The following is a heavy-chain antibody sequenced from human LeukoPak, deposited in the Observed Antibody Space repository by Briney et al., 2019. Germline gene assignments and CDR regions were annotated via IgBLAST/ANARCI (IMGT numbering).Heavy chain of an antibody. V-gene: IGHV3-64D*06. Sequence: GGSLRHSCSASGFTFESYAMHWVRQAPRKGLQFVSAISSIGGSTYYADSVKGRFTISRDNSKNTLYLQMSSLRAEDTAVYYCVKSARGVDYWGQGTLVTVSS. J-gene: IGHJ4*02. CDR3: VKSARGVDY. CDR2: ISSIGGST. D-gene: IGHD3-16*01. CDR1: GFTFESYA.